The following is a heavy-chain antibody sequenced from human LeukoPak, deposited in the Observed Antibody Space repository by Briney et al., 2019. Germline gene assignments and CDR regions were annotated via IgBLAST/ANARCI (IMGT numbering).Heavy chain of an antibody. CDR3: ARDASGGLDY. V-gene: IGHV3-30-3*01. CDR2: ISVDGSNK. J-gene: IGHJ4*02. Sequence: GGSLRLSCAASGFTFSSYAMSWVRQAPGKGLEWVAVISVDGSNKYYSDSVKGRFTISRDNSNNTLYLQMNSLRAEDTAVYYCARDASGGLDYWGQGTLGTVSS. CDR1: GFTFSSYA. D-gene: IGHD3-10*01.